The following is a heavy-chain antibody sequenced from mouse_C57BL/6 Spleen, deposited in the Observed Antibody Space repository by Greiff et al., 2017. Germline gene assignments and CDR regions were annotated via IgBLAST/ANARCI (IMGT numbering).Heavy chain of an antibody. CDR3: ARWGNYYGNAMDY. CDR2: IYPGSGST. CDR1: GYTFTSYW. Sequence: QVHVKQSGAELVKPGASVKMSCKASGYTFTSYWITWVKQRPGQGLEWIGDIYPGSGSTNYNEKFKSKATLTVDTSSSTAYMQLSSLTSEDSAVYYCARWGNYYGNAMDYWGQGTSVTVSS. D-gene: IGHD1-1*01. J-gene: IGHJ4*01. V-gene: IGHV1-55*01.